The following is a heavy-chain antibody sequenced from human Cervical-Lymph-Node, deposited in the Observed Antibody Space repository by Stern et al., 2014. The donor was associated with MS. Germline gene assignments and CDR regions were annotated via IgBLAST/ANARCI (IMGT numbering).Heavy chain of an antibody. D-gene: IGHD2-21*01. CDR3: ARWSVACDY. Sequence: MQLVESGAELKEPGESLKISCKTSGYNFINYWIAWVRQGPGKGLEWIGIIYPGDSDIRYSPSFQGHVTMSVDKSKTTAYLQWKSLKASDTAVYYCARWSVACDYWGQGARITVAS. V-gene: IGHV5-51*01. CDR1: GYNFINYW. CDR2: IYPGDSDI. J-gene: IGHJ4*02.